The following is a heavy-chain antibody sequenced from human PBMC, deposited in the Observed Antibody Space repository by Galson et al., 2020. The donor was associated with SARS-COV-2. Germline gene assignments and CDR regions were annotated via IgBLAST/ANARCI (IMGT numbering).Heavy chain of an antibody. CDR1: GFTYSSYA. D-gene: IGHD3-10*01. CDR2: ISGTGART. J-gene: IGHJ3*01. Sequence: GESLKISCVVSGFTYSSYAMNWVRQAPGKALEWVSSISGTGARTYYADSVKGRFTISRDNSKNTLYLQMNSLGAEDTAVYYCAKDWGITIIRGVPLDAFDVWGQGTMVTVSS. CDR3: AKDWGITIIRGVPLDAFDV. V-gene: IGHV3-23*01.